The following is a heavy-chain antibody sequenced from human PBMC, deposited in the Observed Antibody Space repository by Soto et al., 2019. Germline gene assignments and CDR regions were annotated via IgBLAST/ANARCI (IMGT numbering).Heavy chain of an antibody. CDR2: ISWNSGSI. CDR3: AKDIHCGGDCYPRYYFDY. D-gene: IGHD2-21*01. J-gene: IGHJ4*02. CDR1: GFTFDDYA. V-gene: IGHV3-9*01. Sequence: EVQLVESGGGLVQPGRSLRLSCAASGFTFDDYAMHWVRQAPGKGLEWVSGISWNSGSIGYADSVKGRFTISRDNAKNSLYLQMNSLRAEDTALYYCAKDIHCGGDCYPRYYFDYWGQGTLVTVSS.